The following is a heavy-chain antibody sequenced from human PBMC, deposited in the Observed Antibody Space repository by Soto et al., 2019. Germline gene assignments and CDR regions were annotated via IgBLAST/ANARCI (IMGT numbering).Heavy chain of an antibody. CDR1: GGSISSSS. D-gene: IGHD2-2*01. CDR3: ARARFCTSTSCYHYFDF. J-gene: IGHJ4*02. CDR2: IYNNGRT. Sequence: PSETLSLTCTVSGGSISSSSWSWIRQPPGRGLEWIGYIYNNGRTDYNPSLKSRVTISVDTSKNHFSLKLSSVTPADTAVHYCARARFCTSTSCYHYFDFWGQGTLVT. V-gene: IGHV4-59*01.